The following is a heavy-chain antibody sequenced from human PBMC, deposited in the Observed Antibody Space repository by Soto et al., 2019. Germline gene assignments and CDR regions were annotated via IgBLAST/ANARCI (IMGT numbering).Heavy chain of an antibody. CDR2: IHSSGSI. Sequence: SETLSLTCTVSGGSISSDDYYWSWIRHAPGRGLEWIGYIHSSGSIYYNPSLKSRATMSIDTARNQFSLKVSSVTVADTAVYYCARDLDGLHDDNSGPYPPPGWGQGTLVT. D-gene: IGHD3-22*01. J-gene: IGHJ1*01. CDR3: ARDLDGLHDDNSGPYPPPG. V-gene: IGHV4-30-4*01. CDR1: GGSISSDDYY.